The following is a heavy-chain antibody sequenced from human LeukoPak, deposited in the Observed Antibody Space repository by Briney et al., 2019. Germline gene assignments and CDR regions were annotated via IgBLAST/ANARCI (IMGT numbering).Heavy chain of an antibody. Sequence: ASVKVSCKASGYTFTSYGISWVRQAPGQGLEWMGCISAYNGNTNYAQKLQGRVTMTTDTSTSTAYMELRSLRSDDTAVYYCARLLRSGSHFDYWGQGTLVTVSS. CDR1: GYTFTSYG. D-gene: IGHD1-26*01. V-gene: IGHV1-18*01. CDR3: ARLLRSGSHFDY. CDR2: ISAYNGNT. J-gene: IGHJ4*02.